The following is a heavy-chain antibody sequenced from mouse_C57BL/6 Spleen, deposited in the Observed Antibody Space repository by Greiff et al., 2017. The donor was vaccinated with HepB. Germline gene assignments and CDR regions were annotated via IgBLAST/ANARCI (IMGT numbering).Heavy chain of an antibody. V-gene: IGHV1-55*01. D-gene: IGHD2-3*01. CDR3: AREEDDYFDY. CDR1: GYTFTSYW. CDR2: IYPGSGST. J-gene: IGHJ2*01. Sequence: QVHVKQPGAELVKPGASVKMSCKASGYTFTSYWITWVKQRPGQGLEWIGDIYPGSGSTNYNEKFKSKATLTVDTSSSTAYMQLSSLTSEDSAVYYCAREEDDYFDYWGQGTTLTVSS.